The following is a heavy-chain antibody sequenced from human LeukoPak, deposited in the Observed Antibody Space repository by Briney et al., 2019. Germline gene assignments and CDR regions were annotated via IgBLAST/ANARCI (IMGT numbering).Heavy chain of an antibody. CDR1: GGSISSSSYY. Sequence: SETLSLTCTVSGGSISSSSYYWGWIRQPPGKGLEWIGSIYYSGSTYYNPSLKSRVTISVDTSKNQFSLKLSSVTAADTAVYYCARGAYYYDSSGYSPRGAFDIWGQGTMVTVSS. V-gene: IGHV4-39*01. J-gene: IGHJ3*02. D-gene: IGHD3-22*01. CDR2: IYYSGST. CDR3: ARGAYYYDSSGYSPRGAFDI.